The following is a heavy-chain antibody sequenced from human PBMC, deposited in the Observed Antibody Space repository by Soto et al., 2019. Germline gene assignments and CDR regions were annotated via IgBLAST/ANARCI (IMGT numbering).Heavy chain of an antibody. CDR3: ATQSYSNSGAYYYYAMDV. V-gene: IGHV4-30-2*01. D-gene: IGHD4-4*01. Sequence: KPSETLSLTCAVSGGSISSGGYSWSWIRQPPGKGLEWIGYIYQSGSTHYNPSLKSRVTISVDRSRNQFSLKLSSVTAADTAVYFCATQSYSNSGAYYYYAMDVWGQGTTVTVSS. CDR2: IYQSGST. CDR1: GGSISSGGYS. J-gene: IGHJ6*02.